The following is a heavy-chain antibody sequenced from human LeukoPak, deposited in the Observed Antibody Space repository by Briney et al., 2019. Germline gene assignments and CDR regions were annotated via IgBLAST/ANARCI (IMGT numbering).Heavy chain of an antibody. D-gene: IGHD3-10*01. V-gene: IGHV4-39*01. CDR3: ARQAAYYSGFGGYYKYFDS. Sequence: SETLSLTCTVSGDSISSSNSYWGWIRQPPGKGLEWIGSIYYSGNTYYNPSLKSRFTISVDTSKNQFSLKLTSVTAADTSVYYCARQAAYYSGFGGYYKYFDSWGQGTLVTVSS. J-gene: IGHJ4*02. CDR1: GDSISSSNSY. CDR2: IYYSGNT.